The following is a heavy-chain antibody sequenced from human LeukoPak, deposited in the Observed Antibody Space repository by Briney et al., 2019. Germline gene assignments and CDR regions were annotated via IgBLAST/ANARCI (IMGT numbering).Heavy chain of an antibody. CDR2: ISGGGGST. Sequence: GGSLRLSCAASGFTFSSYAMSWVRQAPGKGLEWVSSISGGGGSTYYADSVKGRFTISRDNAKNSLYLQMNSLRAEDTAVYYCARDYGRTDYWGQGILVTVSS. D-gene: IGHD3-10*01. V-gene: IGHV3-23*01. CDR3: ARDYGRTDY. CDR1: GFTFSSYA. J-gene: IGHJ4*02.